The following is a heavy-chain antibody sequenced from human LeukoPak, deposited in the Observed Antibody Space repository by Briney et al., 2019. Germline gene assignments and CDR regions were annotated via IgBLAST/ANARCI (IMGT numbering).Heavy chain of an antibody. V-gene: IGHV1-18*01. CDR2: ISAYNGNT. CDR1: GYTFTSYG. Sequence: GASVKVSCKASGYTFTSYGISWVRQAPGQGLEWMGWISAYNGNTNYAQKFQGRVTMTRNTSISTAYMELSSLRSEDTAVYYCARRGSRNWFDPWGQGTLVTVSS. CDR3: ARRGSRNWFDP. J-gene: IGHJ5*02. D-gene: IGHD3-16*01.